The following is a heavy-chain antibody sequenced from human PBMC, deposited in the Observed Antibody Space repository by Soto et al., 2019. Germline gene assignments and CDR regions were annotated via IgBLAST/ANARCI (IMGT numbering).Heavy chain of an antibody. V-gene: IGHV1-18*01. CDR1: GYTFTSYG. Sequence: GASVKVSCKASGYTFTSYGISWVRQAPRQGLEWMGWISAYNGNTNYAQKLQGRVTMTTDTSTSTAYMELRSLRSDDTAVYYCARDHYDILTGYSPLDYWGQGTLVTVSS. D-gene: IGHD3-9*01. CDR3: ARDHYDILTGYSPLDY. CDR2: ISAYNGNT. J-gene: IGHJ4*02.